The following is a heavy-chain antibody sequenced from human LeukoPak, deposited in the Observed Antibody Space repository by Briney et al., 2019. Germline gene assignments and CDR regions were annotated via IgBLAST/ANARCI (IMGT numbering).Heavy chain of an antibody. CDR1: GDSVRSYY. Sequence: SETLSLTCSVSGDSVRSYYCIWIRQSPGKGLDWIGHINYNGGNSLSPSLKSRGTLSVDTSKNQFSLRLRSVTAADTAVYYCARSKSDWSFIDYWGQGILVSVSS. J-gene: IGHJ4*02. V-gene: IGHV4-59*02. D-gene: IGHD1-1*01. CDR3: ARSKSDWSFIDY. CDR2: INYNGGN.